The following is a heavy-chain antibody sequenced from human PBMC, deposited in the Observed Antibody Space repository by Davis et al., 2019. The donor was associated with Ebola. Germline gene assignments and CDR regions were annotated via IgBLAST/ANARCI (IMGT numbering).Heavy chain of an antibody. V-gene: IGHV3-33*06. D-gene: IGHD1-1*01. CDR2: IWYDGSNK. J-gene: IGHJ4*02. Sequence: GESLKISCAASGFTFSSYAMHWVRQAPGKGLEWVAVIWYDGSNKYYADSVKGRFTISRDNSKNTLYLQMNSLRAEDTAVYYCAKDDGWNDPHYFDYWGQGTLVTVSS. CDR3: AKDDGWNDPHYFDY. CDR1: GFTFSSYA.